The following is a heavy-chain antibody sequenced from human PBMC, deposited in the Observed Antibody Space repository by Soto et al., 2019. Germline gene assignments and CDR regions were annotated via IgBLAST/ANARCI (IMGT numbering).Heavy chain of an antibody. V-gene: IGHV4-39*01. J-gene: IGHJ6*03. Sequence: QLQLQESGPGLVKPSETLSLTCTVSGGSISSSSYYWGWIRQPPGKGLEWIGSIYYSGSAYYNPSLKSRVTISVDTSKNQFSLKLSSVTAADTAVYYCARLEGFGESYYYMDVWGKGTTVTVSS. CDR1: GGSISSSSYY. CDR2: IYYSGSA. D-gene: IGHD3-10*01. CDR3: ARLEGFGESYYYMDV.